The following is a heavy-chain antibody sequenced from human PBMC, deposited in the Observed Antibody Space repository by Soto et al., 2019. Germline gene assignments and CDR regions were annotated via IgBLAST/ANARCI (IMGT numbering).Heavy chain of an antibody. Sequence: EVQLLESGGGLVQPGGSLRLSCAASGFTFNSYAMHWVRQAPGKGLEWVSGISGFSAGSASTYFAGSVKGRFIISRDNSNNTLYIQMNNLRAEDTSLYFCARVPLFFCRDEFAFWSHGTLVPVSS. CDR1: GFTFNSYA. CDR3: ARVPLFFCRDEFAF. V-gene: IGHV3-23*01. CDR2: ISGFSAGSAST. J-gene: IGHJ3*01. D-gene: IGHD2-21*01.